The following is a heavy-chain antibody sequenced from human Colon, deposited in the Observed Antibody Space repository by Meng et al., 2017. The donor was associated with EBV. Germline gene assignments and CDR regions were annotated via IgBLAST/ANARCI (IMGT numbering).Heavy chain of an antibody. V-gene: IGHV4-30-2*01. CDR1: GDSSTSGDYS. Sequence: AGSGLLRPYHTLSLTCAVSGDSSTSGDYSWTWIRQPPGKGLEWIGYIYHGVNIYYTPSLRSRVTISVDKSRNQFSLKLTSVSAADTAVYYCVRDTRRGGGWFDPWGQGTLVTVSS. J-gene: IGHJ5*02. CDR3: VRDTRRGGGWFDP. CDR2: IYHGVNI. D-gene: IGHD3-10*01.